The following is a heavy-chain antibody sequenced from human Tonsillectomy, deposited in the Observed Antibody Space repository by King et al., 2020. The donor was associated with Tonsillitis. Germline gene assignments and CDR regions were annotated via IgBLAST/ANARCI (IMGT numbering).Heavy chain of an antibody. D-gene: IGHD3-3*01. Sequence: VQLVESGGGVVQPGRSLRLSCAASGFTFSRYAMHWVRQAPGKGLEGVAVMSSDGSKKYYAASVKGRFTISRANSNNTLYRQMNSLGAEDTAVYYCAKDLDFWSGYPPPQFDYWGQGTLVTVSS. CDR1: GFTFSRYA. CDR2: MSSDGSKK. J-gene: IGHJ4*02. V-gene: IGHV3-30*18. CDR3: AKDLDFWSGYPPPQFDY.